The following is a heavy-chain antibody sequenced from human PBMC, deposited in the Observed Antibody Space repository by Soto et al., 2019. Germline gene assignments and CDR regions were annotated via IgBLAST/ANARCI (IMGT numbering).Heavy chain of an antibody. D-gene: IGHD1-26*01. Sequence: QVQLQQSSPGLVKPSQALSLTCDISGDSVSSNSAGWNWIRQTPSTGLEWLGRTYCKSKWYYTYASSVTSRITVSPDTSKNQLSLQVNSVTPEDTAVYDCARGSGDALSGHYYMDVWDKGTTVTVSS. CDR1: GDSVSSNSAG. J-gene: IGHJ6*03. V-gene: IGHV6-1*01. CDR3: ARGSGDALSGHYYMDV. CDR2: TYCKSKWYY.